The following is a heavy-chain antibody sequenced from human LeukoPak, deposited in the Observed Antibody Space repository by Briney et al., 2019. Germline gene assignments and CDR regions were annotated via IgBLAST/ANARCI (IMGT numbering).Heavy chain of an antibody. V-gene: IGHV4-59*08. CDR3: ARRLFDSSGYYYVRAFDI. D-gene: IGHD3-22*01. Sequence: SETLSLTCTVSGGSISSYYWSWIRQPPGKGLEWIGYIFYSGSTNYNPSLKSRVTISVDTSKNQFSLKLSSVTAADTAVYYCARRLFDSSGYYYVRAFDIWGQGTMVTVSS. CDR2: IFYSGST. J-gene: IGHJ3*02. CDR1: GGSISSYY.